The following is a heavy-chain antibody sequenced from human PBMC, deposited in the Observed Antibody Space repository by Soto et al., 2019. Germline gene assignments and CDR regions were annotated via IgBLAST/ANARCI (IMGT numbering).Heavy chain of an antibody. V-gene: IGHV1-69*13. J-gene: IGHJ5*02. CDR2: IIPIFGTA. CDR1: GGTFSSYA. Sequence: SVKVSCEASGGTFSSYAISWVRQAPGQGLEWMGGIIPIFGTANYAQKFQGRVTITADESTSTAYMELSSLRSEDTAVYYCARARGGDYVSHGFDPWGKGTLVTVSS. CDR3: ARARGGDYVSHGFDP. D-gene: IGHD4-17*01.